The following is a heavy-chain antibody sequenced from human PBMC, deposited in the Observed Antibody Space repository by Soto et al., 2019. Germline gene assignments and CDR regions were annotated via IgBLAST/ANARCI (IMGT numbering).Heavy chain of an antibody. CDR1: GLTFSRAA. CDR3: VTHSWTY. D-gene: IGHD5-12*01. J-gene: IGHJ4*02. V-gene: IGHV3-23*01. Sequence: EGQLLESGGGLVQPGGSLRLSCVVSGLTFSRAALCWVRQPPGKGLDWVSASGGSDLSTHYVDSVKGRFTISRDSSKNTLYLQMNSLSAEDTAVYYCVTHSWTYWGQGTLVTVSS. CDR2: SGGSDLST.